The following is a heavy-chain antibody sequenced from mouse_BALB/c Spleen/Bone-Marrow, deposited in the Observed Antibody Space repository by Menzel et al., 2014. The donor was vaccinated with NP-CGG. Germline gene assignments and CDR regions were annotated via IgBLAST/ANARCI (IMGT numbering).Heavy chain of an antibody. CDR1: GYTFTDYN. CDR2: IYPYNGGT. J-gene: IGHJ2*01. Sequence: VHVKQSGPELVKPGASVKISCKASGYTFTDYNMHWVKQSHGKSLEWIGYIYPYNGGTGYNQKFKSKATLTVDNSSSTAYMQLRSLTSEDSAVYYCARESSAGSYFDYWGQGTPLTVSS. V-gene: IGHV1S29*02. CDR3: ARESSAGSYFDY.